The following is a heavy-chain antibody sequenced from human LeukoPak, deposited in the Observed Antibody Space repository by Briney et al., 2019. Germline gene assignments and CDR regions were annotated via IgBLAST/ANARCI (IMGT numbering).Heavy chain of an antibody. J-gene: IGHJ4*02. Sequence: GGSLRLSCTASEFTASRNYMLWVRQAPGKGLEWVSLIFSNGDTHYADSVKGRFTISRDTSKNTVSLQVNSLRVEDTAMYYCTRDQMNYWGQGTLVTVSS. D-gene: IGHD5-24*01. CDR3: TRDQMNY. V-gene: IGHV3-53*01. CDR1: EFTASRNY. CDR2: IFSNGDT.